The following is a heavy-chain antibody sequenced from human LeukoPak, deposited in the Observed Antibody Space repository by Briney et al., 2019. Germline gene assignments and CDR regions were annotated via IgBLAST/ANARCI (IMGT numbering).Heavy chain of an antibody. V-gene: IGHV4-59*01. Sequence: SETLSLTCTVSGGSISSYYWSWIRQPPGKGLEWIGYIYYSGSTSYNPSLKSRVTISEDTSKNQFSLKLSSVTAADTAVYYCARDLYVYMDVWGKGTTVTVSS. CDR3: ARDLYVYMDV. CDR2: IYYSGST. J-gene: IGHJ6*03. D-gene: IGHD3-16*01. CDR1: GGSISSYY.